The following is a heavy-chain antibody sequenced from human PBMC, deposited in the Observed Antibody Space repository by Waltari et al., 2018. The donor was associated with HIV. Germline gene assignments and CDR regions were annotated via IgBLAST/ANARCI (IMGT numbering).Heavy chain of an antibody. D-gene: IGHD6-13*01. V-gene: IGHV3-33*01. CDR2: IWYDGSKK. J-gene: IGHJ3*01. CDR1: GFRVSDYG. Sequence: VQLEESGGGVVQPGRSRRLSCAASGFRVSDYGMPWVRQAPGKGLKWVAVIWYDGSKKEYSDSVKGRFTISKDNSKNTLFLQMNSLRVDDTAVYFCARVPFASSWSADSFDVWGPGTRITVSS. CDR3: ARVPFASSWSADSFDV.